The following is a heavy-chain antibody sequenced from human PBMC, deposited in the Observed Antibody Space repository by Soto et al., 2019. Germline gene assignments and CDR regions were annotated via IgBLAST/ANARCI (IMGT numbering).Heavy chain of an antibody. CDR3: AKPPPFSCASDWLGP. V-gene: IGHV5-51*01. D-gene: IGHD2-15*01. J-gene: IGHJ5*02. Sequence: GESLKISCKASGILFTSNWIVWVRQMPGKGLEWVGIIYPGDSDTRYSPSFQGQVTISADKSTDTAYLQWNSLKASDSAIYYCAKPPPFSCASDWLGPWGQGTLVTVSS. CDR2: IYPGDSDT. CDR1: GILFTSNW.